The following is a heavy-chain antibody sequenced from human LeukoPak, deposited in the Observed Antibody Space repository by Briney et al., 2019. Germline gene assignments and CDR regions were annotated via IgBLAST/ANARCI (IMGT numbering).Heavy chain of an antibody. CDR3: ARTPGYSYGYRVGNWFDP. Sequence: PSETLSLTCTVSGGSIRSHYWSWIRQPPGKGLEWIGEINHSGSTNYNPSLKSRVTISVDTSKNQFSLKLSSVTAADTAVYYCARTPGYSYGYRVGNWFDPWGQGTLVTVSS. CDR1: GGSIRSHY. V-gene: IGHV4-34*01. D-gene: IGHD5-18*01. CDR2: INHSGST. J-gene: IGHJ5*02.